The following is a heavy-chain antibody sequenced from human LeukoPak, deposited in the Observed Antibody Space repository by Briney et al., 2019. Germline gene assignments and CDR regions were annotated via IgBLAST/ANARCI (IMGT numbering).Heavy chain of an antibody. CDR1: GFTVSSNY. V-gene: IGHV3-23*01. D-gene: IGHD3-16*01. J-gene: IGHJ6*03. CDR2: ISGSGGST. CDR3: AKDGITTVPRYYYYMDV. Sequence: GGSLRLSCAASGFTVSSNYMSWVRQAPGKGLEWVSAISGSGGSTYYADSVKGRFTISRDNSKNTLYLQMNSLRAEDTAVYYCAKDGITTVPRYYYYMDVWGXXXXXTVX.